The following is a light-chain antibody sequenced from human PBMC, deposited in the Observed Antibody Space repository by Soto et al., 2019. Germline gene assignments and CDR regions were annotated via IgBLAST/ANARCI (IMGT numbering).Light chain of an antibody. Sequence: EIVMTQSPATLSVSPGEGATLSCRASQSVNTNLAWYQQKPGQAPRLLIYGASTRATGIPARFSGSGSGTEFTLTSSSLQSYEFAVYYRHQYYNWWAFGQGTKVEIK. V-gene: IGKV3-15*01. J-gene: IGKJ1*01. CDR1: QSVNTN. CDR2: GAS. CDR3: HQYYNWWA.